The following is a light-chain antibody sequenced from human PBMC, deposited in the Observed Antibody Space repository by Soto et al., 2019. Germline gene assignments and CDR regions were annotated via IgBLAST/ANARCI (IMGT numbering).Light chain of an antibody. CDR3: QQYNYWPPIT. CDR1: QSVNSK. V-gene: IGKV3-15*01. Sequence: ENVMTQSPGTLSLSPGERATLSCRASQSVNSKVAWYQQKPGQAPRLLIYGASTRATGIPARFSGSGSGTEFTLTINSLQSEDFAVYYCQQYNYWPPITFGQGTRLEIK. J-gene: IGKJ5*01. CDR2: GAS.